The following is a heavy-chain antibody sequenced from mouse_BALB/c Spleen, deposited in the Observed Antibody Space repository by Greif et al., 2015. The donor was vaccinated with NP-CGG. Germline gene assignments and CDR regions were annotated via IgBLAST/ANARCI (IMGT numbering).Heavy chain of an antibody. CDR2: ISDGGSYT. CDR1: GFTFSDYY. D-gene: IGHD1-1*01. Sequence: EVQRVESGGGLVKPGGSLKLSCAASGFTFSDYYMNWVRQTPEKRLEWVATISDGGSYTYYPDSVKGRFTISRDNAKNNLYLQMSSLKSEDTAMYYCASGSSFDYWGQGATLTVSS. CDR3: ASGSSFDY. J-gene: IGHJ2*01. V-gene: IGHV5-4*02.